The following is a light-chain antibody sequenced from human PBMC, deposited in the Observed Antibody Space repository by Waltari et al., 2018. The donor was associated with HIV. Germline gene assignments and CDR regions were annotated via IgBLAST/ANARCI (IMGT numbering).Light chain of an antibody. CDR2: GQN. Sequence: SSELTQDPSVSVALGQTVRITCQGDDLTKTYATWFQKKQGPAPIVVIYGQNKRPSGTPDRLSGSSLGDTASLTITGIQAEDEADYYCNCWDSSGNRVMFGGGTKVAVL. J-gene: IGLJ3*02. CDR3: NCWDSSGNRVM. CDR1: DLTKTY. V-gene: IGLV3-19*01.